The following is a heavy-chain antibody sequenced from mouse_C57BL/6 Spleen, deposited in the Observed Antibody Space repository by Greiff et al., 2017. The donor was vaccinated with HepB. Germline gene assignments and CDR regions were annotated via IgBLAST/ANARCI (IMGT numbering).Heavy chain of an antibody. J-gene: IGHJ2*01. D-gene: IGHD2-1*01. Sequence: QVQLKQPGAELVRPGSSVKLSCKASGYTFTSYWMHWVKQRPIQGLEWIGNIDPSDSETHYNQKFKDKATLTVDKSSSTAYMQLSSLTSEDSAVYYCAMGAYGNYYFDYWGQGTTLTVSS. CDR1: GYTFTSYW. CDR3: AMGAYGNYYFDY. CDR2: IDPSDSET. V-gene: IGHV1-52*01.